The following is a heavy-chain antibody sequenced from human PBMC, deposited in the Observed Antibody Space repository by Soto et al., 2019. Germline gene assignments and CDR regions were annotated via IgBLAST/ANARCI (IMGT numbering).Heavy chain of an antibody. CDR3: VGALTYEVPYYYYGMDV. CDR1: GFMFSTYL. D-gene: IGHD3-16*01. V-gene: IGHV3-7*01. CDR2: IKQGGNEK. Sequence: GESLKISCEASGFMFSTYLMSWVRQAPWKGLEWVANIKQGGNEKFYVDSVKGRFTISRDNAKKSLFLQMNSLRPEDTAVYYCVGALTYEVPYYYYGMDVWGQGTTVTVS. J-gene: IGHJ6*02.